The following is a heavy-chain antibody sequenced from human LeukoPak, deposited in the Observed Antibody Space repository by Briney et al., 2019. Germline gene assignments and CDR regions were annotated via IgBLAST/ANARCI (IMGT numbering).Heavy chain of an antibody. J-gene: IGHJ6*04. V-gene: IGHV3-23*01. CDR1: GFTFSSYG. CDR2: ISGSGGST. D-gene: IGHD3-9*01. Sequence: GTLRLSCAASGFTFSSYGMSWVRQAPGKGLEWVSAISGSGGSTYYADSVKGRFTISRDNSKNTLYLQMNSLRAEDTAVYYCAKADVLRYFDWLSGDVWGKGTTVTISS. CDR3: AKADVLRYFDWLSGDV.